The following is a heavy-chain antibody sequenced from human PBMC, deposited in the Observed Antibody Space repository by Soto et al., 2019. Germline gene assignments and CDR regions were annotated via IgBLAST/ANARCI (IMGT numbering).Heavy chain of an antibody. J-gene: IGHJ1*01. V-gene: IGHV2-5*02. D-gene: IGHD6-25*01. CDR1: GFSFSTTKMC. CDR2: SYWDDDK. Sequence: QITLKESGPTLVKPTQTLTLTCTFSGFSFSTTKMCVGWIRQPPGNALAWLALSYWDDDKRYSPSLKSRLTITKDTSRNQVVLTLTNMDPMDTATYFGARSEMGANSGLSFQHWCQGTLVTVSS. CDR3: ARSEMGANSGLSFQH.